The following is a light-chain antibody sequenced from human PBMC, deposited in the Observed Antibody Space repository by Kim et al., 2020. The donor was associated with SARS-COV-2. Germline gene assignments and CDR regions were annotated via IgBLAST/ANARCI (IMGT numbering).Light chain of an antibody. J-gene: IGKJ5*01. CDR1: QRLLHIDGYSY. CDR2: LSS. CDR3: SQALQTPT. V-gene: IGKV2-28*01. Sequence: IVMTQSPLSLPVTPGEPASISCRSNQRLLHIDGYSYLDWSLQRPEQSPQLLFYLSSDRAAGVPDRFSGSGSGTYFTLKSSRVEAEDVGMYYCSQALQTPTFGQGTRLEIK.